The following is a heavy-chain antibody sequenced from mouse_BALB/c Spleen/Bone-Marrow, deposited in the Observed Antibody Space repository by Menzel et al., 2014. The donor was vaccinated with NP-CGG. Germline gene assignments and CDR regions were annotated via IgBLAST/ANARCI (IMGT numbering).Heavy chain of an antibody. J-gene: IGHJ2*01. CDR3: ARRIYYAMGY. CDR2: LNPGSGGT. V-gene: IGHV1-54*01. CDR1: GYAFTNYL. Sequence: QLQQSGAELVRPGTSVNVSCKASGYAFTNYLIEWVKQRPGQGLEWIGVLNPGSGGTNYNEKFKGKATLTADKSSSTAYMQLSSLTSDDSAVYFCARRIYYAMGYWGQGTTLTVSS. D-gene: IGHD2-1*01.